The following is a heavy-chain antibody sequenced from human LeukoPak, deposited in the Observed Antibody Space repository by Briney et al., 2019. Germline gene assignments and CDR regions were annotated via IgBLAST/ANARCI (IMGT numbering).Heavy chain of an antibody. Sequence: GRSLRLYCAGSGFTFSSYGIHWVRQAPGRGLEWWAVMWYDGTNKYYADSVKGRFTISRDNSKNTLYLQMNSLRAEDTAVYYCAREGGYCSGGRCYQKRFDCWGQGTLVTVSS. CDR1: GFTFSSYG. CDR2: MWYDGTNK. J-gene: IGHJ4*02. CDR3: AREGGYCSGGRCYQKRFDC. D-gene: IGHD2-15*01. V-gene: IGHV3-33*01.